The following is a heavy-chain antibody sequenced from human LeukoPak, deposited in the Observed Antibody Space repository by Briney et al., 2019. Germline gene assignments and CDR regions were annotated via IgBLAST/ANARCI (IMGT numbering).Heavy chain of an antibody. CDR2: ISGSGGST. D-gene: IGHD3-22*01. CDR1: GFIFSSYA. CDR3: AKSTRTGYYYDSSGYYPFDY. V-gene: IGHV3-23*01. Sequence: GGSLRLSCAASGFIFSSYAMSWVRQAPGKGLEWVSAISGSGGSTYYADSVKGRFTISRDNSKNTLYLQMNSLRAEDTAVYYCAKSTRTGYYYDSSGYYPFDYWGQGTLVTVSS. J-gene: IGHJ4*02.